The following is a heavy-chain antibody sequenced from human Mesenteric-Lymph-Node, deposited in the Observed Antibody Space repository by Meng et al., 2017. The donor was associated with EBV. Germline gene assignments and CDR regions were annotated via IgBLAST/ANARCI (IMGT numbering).Heavy chain of an antibody. J-gene: IGHJ4*02. V-gene: IGHV4-34*01. CDR1: GGSFSGAY. CDR3: ARTIAGEYGDYVVPLDY. D-gene: IGHD4-17*01. Sequence: QVPLKQVGPGLLKPSETLSLTCAVYGGSFSGAYWTWIRQPPGKGLEWIGEINAGESTNYNPSLKSRVTMSIDTSKNQFSLKLSSVTAADTAVYYCARTIAGEYGDYVVPLDYWGQGTLVTVSS. CDR2: INAGEST.